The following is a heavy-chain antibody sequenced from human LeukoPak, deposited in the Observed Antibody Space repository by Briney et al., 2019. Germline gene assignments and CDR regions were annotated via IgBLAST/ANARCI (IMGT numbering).Heavy chain of an antibody. CDR2: IIPILGIA. CDR3: ARDLGSGDYG. V-gene: IGHV1-69*04. D-gene: IGHD4-17*01. J-gene: IGHJ4*02. CDR1: GGTFSSYA. Sequence: GSSVKVSCKASGGTFSSYAISWVRQAPGQGLAWMGRIIPILGIANYAQKFQGRVTITADKSTSTAYMELSSLRSEDTAVYYCARDLGSGDYGWGQGTLVTVSS.